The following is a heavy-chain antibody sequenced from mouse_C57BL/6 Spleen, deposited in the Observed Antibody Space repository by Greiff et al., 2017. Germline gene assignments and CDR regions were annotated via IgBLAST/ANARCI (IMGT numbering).Heavy chain of an antibody. CDR1: GFTFSSYG. Sequence: DVQLVESGGDLVKPGGSLKLSCAASGFTFSSYGMSWVRQTPDKRLEWVATISSGGSYTYYPDSVKGRFTISRDNAKNTLYLQMSSLKSEDTAMYYCARDYGYDTAWFAYWGQGTLVTVSA. CDR2: ISSGGSYT. CDR3: ARDYGYDTAWFAY. D-gene: IGHD2-2*01. V-gene: IGHV5-6*01. J-gene: IGHJ3*01.